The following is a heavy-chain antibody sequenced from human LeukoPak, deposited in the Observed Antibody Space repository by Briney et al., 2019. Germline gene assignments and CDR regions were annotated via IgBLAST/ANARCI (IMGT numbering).Heavy chain of an antibody. V-gene: IGHV3-21*01. CDR3: ARLKTGYSYGYGAFDI. CDR1: GFTFSSYS. D-gene: IGHD5-18*01. Sequence: GGSLRLSCAASGFTFSSYSMNWVRQSPGKGLEWVSSISSSSSYIYYADSVKGRFTISRDNAKNSLYLQMNSLRAEDTAVYYCARLKTGYSYGYGAFDIWGQGIMVTVSS. CDR2: ISSSSSYI. J-gene: IGHJ3*02.